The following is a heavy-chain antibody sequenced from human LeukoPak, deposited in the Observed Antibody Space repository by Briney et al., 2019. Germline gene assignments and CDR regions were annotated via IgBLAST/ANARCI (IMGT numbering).Heavy chain of an antibody. Sequence: GGSLRLSCAASKFAFSSYAMSWVRQAPGKGLEWVSAISGGGGNTYYADSVKGRFTTSRDNSKNTLYLQMNSLRAEDTAVYYCGKNRYSGSLSPFDIWGQGTMVTVSS. CDR2: ISGGGGNT. D-gene: IGHD1-26*01. CDR3: GKNRYSGSLSPFDI. CDR1: KFAFSSYA. V-gene: IGHV3-23*01. J-gene: IGHJ3*02.